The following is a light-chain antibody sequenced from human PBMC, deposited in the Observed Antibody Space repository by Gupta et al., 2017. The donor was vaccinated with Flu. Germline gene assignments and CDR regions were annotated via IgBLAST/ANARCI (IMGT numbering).Light chain of an antibody. V-gene: IGLV1-51*02. CDR1: SSNIGGKDY. Sequence: SSNIGGKDYVPWYQQVPGTAPKLLIFENDQRPSGVPDRFSGTKSGTSATLGITGLQAGDEADYYCATWDTRLSEVVFGGGTKLTVL. J-gene: IGLJ3*02. CDR3: ATWDTRLSEVV. CDR2: END.